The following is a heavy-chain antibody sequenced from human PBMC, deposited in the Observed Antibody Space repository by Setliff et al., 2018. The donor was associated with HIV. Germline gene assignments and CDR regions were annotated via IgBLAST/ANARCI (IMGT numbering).Heavy chain of an antibody. J-gene: IGHJ4*02. CDR2: INPLFGTT. CDR1: GDNFSNYA. CDR3: ASGSGYCNKGDCYIGVHRTPDKYYFDS. Sequence: SVKVSCKASGDNFSNYAITWVRKAPGQGLEWMGGINPLFGTTNYAHNFQGRLTSTTDQIMSTAYMELTSLRSEDTAVYYCASGSGYCNKGDCYIGVHRTPDKYYFDSWGQGTLVTVSS. D-gene: IGHD2-8*01. V-gene: IGHV1-69*05.